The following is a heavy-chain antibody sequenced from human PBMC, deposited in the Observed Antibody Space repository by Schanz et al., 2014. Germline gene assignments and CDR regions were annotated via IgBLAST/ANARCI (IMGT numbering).Heavy chain of an antibody. V-gene: IGHV4-30-2*01. CDR2: IYHSGST. CDR3: ARSPGDFPGWFDS. CDR1: GGSISSGGSS. J-gene: IGHJ5*01. Sequence: QLQLQESGSGLVKPSQTLSLTCGVSGGSISSGGSSWNWIRLPPGKGLEWIGYIYHSGSTYYNPSLKSRVTISVDRSKNQFSLILTSVTAADTAVYYCARSPGDFPGWFDSWGQGTLVTDSS. D-gene: IGHD4-17*01.